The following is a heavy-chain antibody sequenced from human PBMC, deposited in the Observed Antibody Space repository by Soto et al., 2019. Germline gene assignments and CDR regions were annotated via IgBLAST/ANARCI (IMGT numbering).Heavy chain of an antibody. CDR3: AKVRTAAAGILAGEYYFDY. CDR2: ISYDGSNK. J-gene: IGHJ4*02. Sequence: QVQLVESGGGVVQPGRSLRLSCAASGFTFSSYGMHWVRQAPGKGLEWVAVISYDGSNKYYADSVKGRFTISRDNSKNTLYLQVNSLRAEDTAVYYCAKVRTAAAGILAGEYYFDYWGQGTLVTVSS. CDR1: GFTFSSYG. V-gene: IGHV3-30*18. D-gene: IGHD6-13*01.